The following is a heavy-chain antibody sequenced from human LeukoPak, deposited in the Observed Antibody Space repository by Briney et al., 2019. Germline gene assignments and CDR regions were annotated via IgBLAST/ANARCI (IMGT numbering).Heavy chain of an antibody. J-gene: IGHJ4*02. D-gene: IGHD3-9*01. CDR3: ARHSFNFDRLPQPFDY. V-gene: IGHV4-59*08. CDR2: IHHSGST. CDR1: GGSISSYY. Sequence: SETLSLTCTVSGGSISSYYWNWIRQPPGKGLDWIGYIHHSGSTNYNPSLKSRVTISVDTSKNQFSLKLNSVTAADTAVYYCARHSFNFDRLPQPFDYWGQGTLVTVSS.